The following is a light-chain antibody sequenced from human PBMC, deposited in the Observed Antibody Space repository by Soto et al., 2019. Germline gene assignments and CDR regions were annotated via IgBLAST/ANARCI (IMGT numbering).Light chain of an antibody. V-gene: IGKV1-5*01. Sequence: DIQMTQSPSTLSASVRDRVTITCRARQSINIWLAWYQQKPGKAPKLLIYDGSILESGVPSRFSGSGSGTEFTLTISSLQPDDFATYYCQQYNSYRTFGQGTKVEIK. CDR2: DGS. J-gene: IGKJ1*01. CDR3: QQYNSYRT. CDR1: QSINIW.